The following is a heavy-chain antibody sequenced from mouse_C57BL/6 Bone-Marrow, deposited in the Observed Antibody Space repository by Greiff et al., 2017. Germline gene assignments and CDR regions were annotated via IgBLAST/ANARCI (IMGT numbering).Heavy chain of an antibody. V-gene: IGHV5-4*01. CDR2: ISDGGSYT. J-gene: IGHJ3*01. CDR3: AREGDLAY. Sequence: EVKLVESGGGLVKPGGSLKLSCAASGFTFSSYAMSWVRQTPEKRLEWVATISDGGSYTYYPDNVKGRFTISRDNAKNNLYLQMSHLKSEDTAMYYCAREGDLAYWGQGTLVTVSA. CDR1: GFTFSSYA.